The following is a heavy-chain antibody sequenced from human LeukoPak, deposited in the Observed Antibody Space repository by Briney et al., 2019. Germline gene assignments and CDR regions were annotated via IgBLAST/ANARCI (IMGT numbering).Heavy chain of an antibody. D-gene: IGHD5-18*01. CDR2: ISYDGSNK. CDR3: AKDTAMDYYYMDV. J-gene: IGHJ6*03. CDR1: GFTFSSYA. V-gene: IGHV3-30*18. Sequence: GGTLRLSCAASGFTFSSYAMTWVRQPPGKGLEWVAVISYDGSNKYYADSVKGRFTISRDNSKNTLYLQMNSLRAEDTAVYYCAKDTAMDYYYMDVWGKGTTVTVSS.